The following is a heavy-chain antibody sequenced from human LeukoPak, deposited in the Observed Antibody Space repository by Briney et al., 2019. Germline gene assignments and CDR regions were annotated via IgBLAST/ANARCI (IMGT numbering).Heavy chain of an antibody. CDR3: ARAVYAYYYYYMDV. CDR1: GFTFSDFY. V-gene: IGHV3-11*04. CDR2: ISTSGSSI. J-gene: IGHJ6*03. D-gene: IGHD5/OR15-5a*01. Sequence: GGSLRLSCAASGFTFSDFYMSWIRQAPGKGLEWVSYISTSGSSIYYADSVKGRFTISRDNAKNSLSLQMNSLRAGDTAVYYCARAVYAYYYYYMDVWGKGTTVTVSS.